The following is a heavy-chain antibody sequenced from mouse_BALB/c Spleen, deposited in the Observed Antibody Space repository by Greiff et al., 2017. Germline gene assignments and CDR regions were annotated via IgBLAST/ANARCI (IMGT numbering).Heavy chain of an antibody. CDR3: ARADYYGSSPFDY. J-gene: IGHJ2*01. D-gene: IGHD1-1*01. CDR2: IWAGGST. V-gene: IGHV2-9*02. Sequence: QVQLKESGPGLVAPSQSLSITCTVSGFSLTSYGVHWVRQPPGKGLEWLGVIWAGGSTNYNSALMSRLSISKDNSKSQVFLKMNSLQTDDTAMYYCARADYYGSSPFDYWGQGTTLTVSS. CDR1: GFSLTSYG.